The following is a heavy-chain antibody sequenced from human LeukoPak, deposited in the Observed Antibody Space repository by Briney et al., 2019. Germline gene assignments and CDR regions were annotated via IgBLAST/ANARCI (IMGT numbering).Heavy chain of an antibody. CDR2: VYYSGST. CDR3: ARHGDPTSIVDYKY. Sequence: SSETLSLTCTVSGGSIRGSPYYWGWIRQPPGKGLEWIGSVYYSGSTYYNPSLKSRVTISVDTSKNQFSLKLRSVTAADTAVYYCARHGDPTSIVDYKYWGQGTLVTVSS. CDR1: GGSIRGSPYY. J-gene: IGHJ4*02. V-gene: IGHV4-39*01. D-gene: IGHD1-26*01.